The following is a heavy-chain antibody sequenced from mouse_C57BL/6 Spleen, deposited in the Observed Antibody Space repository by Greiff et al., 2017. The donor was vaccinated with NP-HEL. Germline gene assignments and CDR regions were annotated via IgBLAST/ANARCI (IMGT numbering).Heavy chain of an antibody. CDR3: ATHWDFDY. V-gene: IGHV1-50*01. CDR1: GYTFTSYW. J-gene: IGHJ2*01. Sequence: QVQLQQPGAELVKPGASVKLSCKASGYTFTSYWMQWVKQRPGQGLEWIGEIDPSDSYTNYNQKFKGKATLTVDTSSSTAYMQLSSLTSEDSAVYYCATHWDFDYWGQGTTLTVSS. D-gene: IGHD4-1*01. CDR2: IDPSDSYT.